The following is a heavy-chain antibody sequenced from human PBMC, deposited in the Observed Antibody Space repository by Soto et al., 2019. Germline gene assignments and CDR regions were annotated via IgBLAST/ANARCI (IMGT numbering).Heavy chain of an antibody. CDR1: GFTVSSKS. D-gene: IGHD3-10*01. J-gene: IGHJ4*02. V-gene: IGHV3-66*01. Sequence: GGSLRLSCAASGFTVSSKSMTWVRQAPGKGLEWVSVIYSGGTTYYADSVKGRFTISRDNSRNILYLQMNSLRAEDTAVYYCARDLYVSYWGQGTLVTVSS. CDR3: ARDLYVSY. CDR2: IYSGGTT.